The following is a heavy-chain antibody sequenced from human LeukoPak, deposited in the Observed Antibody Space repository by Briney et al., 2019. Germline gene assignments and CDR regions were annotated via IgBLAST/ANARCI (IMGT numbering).Heavy chain of an antibody. Sequence: PGGSLRLSCAASGFTFSSYWMSWVRQPPGKGLEWIGEINHSGSTNYNPSLKSRVTISVDTSKNQFSLKLSSVTAADTAVYYCARGIAARNFDYWGQGTLVTVSS. J-gene: IGHJ4*02. D-gene: IGHD6-6*01. CDR3: ARGIAARNFDY. CDR2: INHSGST. V-gene: IGHV4-34*01. CDR1: GFTFSSYW.